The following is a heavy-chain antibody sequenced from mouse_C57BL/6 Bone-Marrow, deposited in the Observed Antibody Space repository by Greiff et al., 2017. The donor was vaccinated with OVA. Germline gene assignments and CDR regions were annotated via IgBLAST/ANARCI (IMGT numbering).Heavy chain of an antibody. V-gene: IGHV1-52*01. J-gene: IGHJ4*01. CDR2: IDPSDSET. D-gene: IGHD1-1*01. CDR3: ARDYYGSSEYYAMDY. CDR1: GYTFTSYW. Sequence: QVQLQQPGAELVRPGSSVKLSCKASGYTFTSYWMHWVKQRPIQGLEWIGNIDPSDSETHYNQKFKDKATLTVDKSSSTAYMQLSSLTSEDSAVYYCARDYYGSSEYYAMDYWGQGTSVTVSS.